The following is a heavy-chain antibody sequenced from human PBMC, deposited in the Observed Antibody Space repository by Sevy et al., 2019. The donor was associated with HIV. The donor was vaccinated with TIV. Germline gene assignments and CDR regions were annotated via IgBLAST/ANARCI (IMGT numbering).Heavy chain of an antibody. D-gene: IGHD3-16*01. J-gene: IGHJ4*02. CDR3: ARDTYRFFDN. Sequence: GGSLRLSCAASGFTFSSYWMGWVRQAPGKGKGLEWVANIEQDGSEKYYVDSVMGRFTISRDNAKNSLYLQMNSLRAEDTAVYYCARDTYRFFDNWGQGTLVTVSS. V-gene: IGHV3-7*01. CDR1: GFTFSSYW. CDR2: IEQDGSEK.